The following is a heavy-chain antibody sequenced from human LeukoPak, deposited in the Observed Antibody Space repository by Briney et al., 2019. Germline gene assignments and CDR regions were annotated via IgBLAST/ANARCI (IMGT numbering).Heavy chain of an antibody. CDR1: GFTSSSYW. CDR2: IKQDASQE. V-gene: IGHV3-7*01. J-gene: IGHJ6*02. Sequence: PGGSPRLSCAASGFTSSSYWMSWVRQAPGKGPEWVAHIKQDASQEDHVDSVKGRFTISRDNAKNSLYLQMNSLRAEDTAVYYCAKTAGTHYGMDVWGQGTTVTVSS. CDR3: AKTAGTHYGMDV. D-gene: IGHD6-13*01.